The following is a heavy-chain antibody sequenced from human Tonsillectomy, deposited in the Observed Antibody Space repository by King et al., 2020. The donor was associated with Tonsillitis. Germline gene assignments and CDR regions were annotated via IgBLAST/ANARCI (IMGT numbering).Heavy chain of an antibody. CDR1: GGSISSSGYY. D-gene: IGHD3-10*01. CDR2: GDYSGST. Sequence: QLQESGPGLVKPSQTLSLSCTVSGGSISSSGYYLSWIRQHPGKGLEWIGYGDYSGSTYYNPAPKSRVTISVDTSKNQCSLKLSSVTAADTAVYYCARGNGSGRYYWGQGTLVTVSS. J-gene: IGHJ4*02. CDR3: ARGNGSGRYY. V-gene: IGHV4-31*03.